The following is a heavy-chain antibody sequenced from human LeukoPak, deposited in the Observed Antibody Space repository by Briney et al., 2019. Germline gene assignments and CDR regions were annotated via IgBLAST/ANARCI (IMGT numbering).Heavy chain of an antibody. D-gene: IGHD3-16*02. CDR1: GFTFSNAW. CDR3: TISFDHTGGGVIALDY. V-gene: IGHV3-15*01. Sequence: GGSLRLSCAASGFTFSNAWMSWVRQPPGKGLEWVGRIKSKYDGGTTDYAAPVKGRFTISRDNSKNTLYLQMNSLKTEDTAVYYCTISFDHTGGGVIALDYWGQGTLVTVSS. CDR2: IKSKYDGGTT. J-gene: IGHJ4*02.